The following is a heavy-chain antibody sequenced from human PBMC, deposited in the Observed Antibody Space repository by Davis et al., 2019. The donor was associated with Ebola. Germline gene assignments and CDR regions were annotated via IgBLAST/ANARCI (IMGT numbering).Heavy chain of an antibody. Sequence: PGGSLRLSCAASGFTFSSYYMNWVRQAPGKGLQWVSSISSRGSYIYYADSVKGRFTISRDNAKNSLYLQMNSLRAEDTAVYYCARDKAGGNYWGQGTLVTVSS. CDR3: ARDKAGGNY. D-gene: IGHD3-10*01. V-gene: IGHV3-21*01. J-gene: IGHJ4*02. CDR1: GFTFSSYY. CDR2: ISSRGSYI.